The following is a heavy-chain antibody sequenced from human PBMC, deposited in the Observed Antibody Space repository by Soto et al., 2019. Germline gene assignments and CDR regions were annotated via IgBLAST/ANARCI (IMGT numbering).Heavy chain of an antibody. V-gene: IGHV1-3*01. Sequence: QVQLVQSGAEVKKPGASVKVSCKASGYTFTSYAMHWVRQAPGQRLEWMGWINAGNGNTKYSQKFQGRXTXTXDTSASTAYMELSSLRSEDTAVYYCARGEFLSYDDYWGQGTLVTVSS. CDR2: INAGNGNT. J-gene: IGHJ4*02. CDR1: GYTFTSYA. CDR3: ARGEFLSYDDY. D-gene: IGHD3-16*01.